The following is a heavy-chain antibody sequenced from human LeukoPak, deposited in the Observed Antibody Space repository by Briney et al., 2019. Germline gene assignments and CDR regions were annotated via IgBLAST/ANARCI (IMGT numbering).Heavy chain of an antibody. CDR3: ATLFTYGSGSYGFDY. J-gene: IGHJ4*02. V-gene: IGHV1-69*05. D-gene: IGHD3-10*01. Sequence: SVKVSCKASGGTFSSYAISWVRQAPGQGLEWMGRIIPIFGTANYAQKFQGRVTITTDESTSTAYMELSSLRSEDTAVYYCATLFTYGSGSYGFDYWGQGSLVTVSS. CDR2: IIPIFGTA. CDR1: GGTFSSYA.